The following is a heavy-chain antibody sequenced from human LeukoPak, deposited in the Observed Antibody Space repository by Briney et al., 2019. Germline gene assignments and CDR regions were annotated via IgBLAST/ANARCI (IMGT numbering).Heavy chain of an antibody. V-gene: IGHV3-21*01. CDR2: ISSSSSYI. Sequence: VGSLRLSCAASGFTFSSYSMNWVRQAPGKGLEWVSSISSSSSYIYYADSVKGRFTISRDNAKNSLYLQMNSLRAEDTAVYYCARDNRWELLRNYYYYYMDVWGKGTTVTVSS. D-gene: IGHD1-26*01. CDR3: ARDNRWELLRNYYYYYMDV. CDR1: GFTFSSYS. J-gene: IGHJ6*03.